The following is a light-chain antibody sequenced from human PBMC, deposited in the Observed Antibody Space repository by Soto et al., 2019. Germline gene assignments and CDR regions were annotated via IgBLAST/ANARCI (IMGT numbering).Light chain of an antibody. V-gene: IGLV2-14*01. CDR1: SSDVGGYNY. J-gene: IGLJ1*01. Sequence: QSALTQPASVSGSPGQSITISCTGTSSDVGGYNYVSWYQQHPGKAPKFMIYDVSNRPSGVSNRFSGSKSGNTASLTISGLQAEDEADYYCSSYTSSSTLGVFGTGTKLTV. CDR3: SSYTSSSTLGV. CDR2: DVS.